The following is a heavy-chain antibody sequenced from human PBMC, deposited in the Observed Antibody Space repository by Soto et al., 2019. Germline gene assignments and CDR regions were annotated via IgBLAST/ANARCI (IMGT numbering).Heavy chain of an antibody. CDR1: GGSISSYY. Sequence: QVQLQESGPGLVKLSETLSLTCTVSGGSISSYYWSWIRQPPGKGLEWIGYISYSGSTNYNPSLKSRVTISVDTSKNQFSLNLSSVTAADTAVYYCARIYCGGDCYTNWYFDLWGRGTLVTVSS. CDR2: ISYSGST. V-gene: IGHV4-59*01. CDR3: ARIYCGGDCYTNWYFDL. D-gene: IGHD2-21*02. J-gene: IGHJ2*01.